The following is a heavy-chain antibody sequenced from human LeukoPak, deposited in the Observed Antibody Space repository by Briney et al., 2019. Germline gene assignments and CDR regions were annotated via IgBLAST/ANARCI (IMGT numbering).Heavy chain of an antibody. D-gene: IGHD3-16*02. J-gene: IGHJ4*02. V-gene: IGHV3-11*01. Sequence: GGSLRLSCAASGFTFSDYYMSWIRQAPGKGLEWVSYISSSGSTIYYADSVKGRFTISRDNAKNSLYLQMNSLRAEDTAVYYCARDRSYDYVWGSYRFSPFDYWGQGTLVTVSS. CDR1: GFTFSDYY. CDR2: ISSSGSTI. CDR3: ARDRSYDYVWGSYRFSPFDY.